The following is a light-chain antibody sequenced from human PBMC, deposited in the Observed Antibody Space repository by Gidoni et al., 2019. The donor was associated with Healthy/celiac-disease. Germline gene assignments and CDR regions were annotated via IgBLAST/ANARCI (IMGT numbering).Light chain of an antibody. CDR1: QGISSY. CDR3: QQYYSYPLLT. CDR2: AAS. J-gene: IGKJ4*01. Sequence: AIRITQSPSSLSASTGDRVTITCRGSQGISSYLAWYQQKPGKAPKLLIYAASTLQSGVPSRFSGSGSGTDFTLTISCLQSEDFATYYCQQYYSYPLLTFGGGTKVKIK. V-gene: IGKV1-8*01.